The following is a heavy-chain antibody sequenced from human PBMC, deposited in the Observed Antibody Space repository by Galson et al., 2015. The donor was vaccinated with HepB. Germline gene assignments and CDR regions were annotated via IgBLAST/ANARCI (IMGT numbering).Heavy chain of an antibody. D-gene: IGHD2-2*01. J-gene: IGHJ5*02. V-gene: IGHV3-23*01. CDR2: ISGSGGST. CDR3: AKDQVQIVVVPATWFDP. CDR1: GFTFSSYA. Sequence: SLRLSCAASGFTFSSYAMSWVRQAPGKGLEWVSAISGSGGSTYYADSVKGRFTISRDNSKNTLYLQMNSLRAEDTAVYYCAKDQVQIVVVPATWFDPWGQGTLVTVSS.